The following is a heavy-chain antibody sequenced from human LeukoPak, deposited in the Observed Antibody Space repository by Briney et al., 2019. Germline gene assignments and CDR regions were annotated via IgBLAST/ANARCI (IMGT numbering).Heavy chain of an antibody. J-gene: IGHJ5*01. CDR1: RFTFRSYA. CDR3: ARAGSGYSSSWYDS. Sequence: GGSLTLSCPASRFTFRSYAMHWVRQAPGKGLEYVSAISSNGGSTYYANSVKGRFTISRDNSKNTLYLQMGSLRAEDMAVYYCARAGSGYSSSWYDSWGQGSLVTVSS. CDR2: ISSNGGST. D-gene: IGHD6-13*01. V-gene: IGHV3-64*01.